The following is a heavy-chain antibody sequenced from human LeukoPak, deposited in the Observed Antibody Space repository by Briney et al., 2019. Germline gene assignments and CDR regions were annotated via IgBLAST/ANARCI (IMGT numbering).Heavy chain of an antibody. D-gene: IGHD2-21*02. V-gene: IGHV3-73*01. Sequence: GSLRLSCAASGFTFSCSAMHWGRQASGKGLGWVGRIRSQANSYATAYAASVKGRFTNSRDDSKNMAYRQMNSLKTEDTAVYYCTRHSDYLYCGGDCLDYWGQGTLVTVSS. CDR3: TRHSDYLYCGGDCLDY. CDR1: GFTFSCSA. CDR2: IRSQANSYAT. J-gene: IGHJ4*02.